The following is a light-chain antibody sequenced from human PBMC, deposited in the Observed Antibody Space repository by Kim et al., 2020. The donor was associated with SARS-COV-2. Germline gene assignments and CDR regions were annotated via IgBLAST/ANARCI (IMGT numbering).Light chain of an antibody. Sequence: TFSPGERAPLSCRASRSVSSYLAWYQQKPGQAPRLLIYDASNRATGIPARFSGSGSGTDFTLTISSLEPEDFAVYYCQQRSNWLTFGGGTKVDIK. J-gene: IGKJ4*01. CDR1: RSVSSY. V-gene: IGKV3-11*01. CDR3: QQRSNWLT. CDR2: DAS.